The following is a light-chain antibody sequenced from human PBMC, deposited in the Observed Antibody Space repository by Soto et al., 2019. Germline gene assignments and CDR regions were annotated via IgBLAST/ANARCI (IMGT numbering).Light chain of an antibody. V-gene: IGLV2-14*01. CDR2: DVS. Sequence: QSALTQPASVSVSPGQSITISCTGTSSEVGGYNYVSWYQQHPGKAPKLMIYDVSNRPSGVSNRFSGSKSGNTASLTISGLQAEDEADYYGSSYTSSSPAIVFGTGTKVTVL. CDR3: SSYTSSSPAIV. CDR1: SSEVGGYNY. J-gene: IGLJ1*01.